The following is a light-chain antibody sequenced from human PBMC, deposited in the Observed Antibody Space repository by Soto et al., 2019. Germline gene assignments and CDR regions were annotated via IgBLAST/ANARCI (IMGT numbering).Light chain of an antibody. J-gene: IGKJ4*01. CDR3: QQYYSTPLT. CDR1: QSVLYSTNNKNY. V-gene: IGKV4-1*01. Sequence: DIVMTQSPDSLAVSLGERATINCKSSQSVLYSTNNKNYLAWYQQKPGQPPELLIYWASTRESGVPDRFSGSGSGTDFTHTISSLQAEDVAVYYCQQYYSTPLTFGGGTKVEIK. CDR2: WAS.